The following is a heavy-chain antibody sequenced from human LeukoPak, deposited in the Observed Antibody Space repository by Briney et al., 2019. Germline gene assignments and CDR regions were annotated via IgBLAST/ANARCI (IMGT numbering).Heavy chain of an antibody. J-gene: IGHJ4*02. V-gene: IGHV3-21*04. CDR3: AKRSGSSTYYLDY. CDR2: ISGSSDYI. Sequence: GGSLRLSCAASGFTFSTYSMNWVRQAPGKGLEWVSSISGSSDYIFYADSVKGRFTISRDNSKNTLYLEMNSLRAEDTAVYYCAKRSGSSTYYLDYWGQGTLVTVSS. D-gene: IGHD3-3*01. CDR1: GFTFSTYS.